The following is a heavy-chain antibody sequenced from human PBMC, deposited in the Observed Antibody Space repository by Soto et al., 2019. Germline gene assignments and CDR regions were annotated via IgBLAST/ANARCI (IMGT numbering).Heavy chain of an antibody. V-gene: IGHV3-7*01. J-gene: IGHJ4*02. Sequence: GGSLRLSCAASAFTLSSYWMSWVRQAPGKGLEWVANIKQDGSEKYYVDSVKGRFTISRDNAKNSLYLQINSLRAEDTAVYYFAREFEAAWDSSGYSRYYWGQGTLGAVGS. CDR1: AFTLSSYW. CDR3: AREFEAAWDSSGYSRYY. CDR2: IKQDGSEK. D-gene: IGHD3-22*01.